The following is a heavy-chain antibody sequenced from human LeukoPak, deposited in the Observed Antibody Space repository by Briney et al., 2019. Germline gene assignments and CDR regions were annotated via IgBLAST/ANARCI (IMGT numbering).Heavy chain of an antibody. V-gene: IGHV1-69*05. J-gene: IGHJ4*02. Sequence: GASVKVSCKASGYTFTSYGISWVRQAPGQGLEWMGRIIPIFGTANYAQKFQGRVTITTDESTSTAYMELSSLRSEDTAVYYCARVSENSSGWHSFDYWGQGTLVTVSS. CDR1: GYTFTSYG. CDR2: IIPIFGTA. CDR3: ARVSENSSGWHSFDY. D-gene: IGHD6-19*01.